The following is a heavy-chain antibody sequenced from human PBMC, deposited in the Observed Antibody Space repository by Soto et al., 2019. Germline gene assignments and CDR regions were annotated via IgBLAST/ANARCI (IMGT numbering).Heavy chain of an antibody. J-gene: IGHJ4*02. D-gene: IGHD1-1*01. CDR2: INAGNGHT. V-gene: IGHV1-3*01. CDR1: GYTFTSYA. CDR3: ARDRVQLERRFDY. Sequence: QVQLVQSGAEVKKPGASVKVSCKASGYTFTSYAMHWVRQAPGQRLEWMGWINAGNGHTKYSQKFQGRVTITMDTSASTAYMELSSLRSEDTAVYYCARDRVQLERRFDYWGQGTLVTVSS.